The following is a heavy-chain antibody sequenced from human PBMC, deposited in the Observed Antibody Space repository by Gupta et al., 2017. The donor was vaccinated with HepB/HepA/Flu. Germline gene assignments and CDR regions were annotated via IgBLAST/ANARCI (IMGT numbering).Heavy chain of an antibody. CDR3: AKDLRWDSYGLPDY. D-gene: IGHD5-18*01. Sequence: QVQLVESGGGVVQPGRSLRLSCAASGFTFSSYGMHWVRQAPGKGLEWVAVISYDGSNKYYADSVKGRFTISRDNSKNTLYLQMNSLRAEDTAVYYCAKDLRWDSYGLPDYWGQGTLVTVSS. CDR2: ISYDGSNK. V-gene: IGHV3-30*18. J-gene: IGHJ4*02. CDR1: GFTFSSYG.